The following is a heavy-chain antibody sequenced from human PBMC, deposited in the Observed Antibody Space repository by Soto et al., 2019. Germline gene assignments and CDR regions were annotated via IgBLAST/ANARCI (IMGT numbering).Heavy chain of an antibody. V-gene: IGHV1-46*01. CDR3: ARGPDYEGYFDY. Sequence: ASVKVSCKASGYTFTSYYMHWVRQAPGQGLEWMGIINPSGGSTNYAQTFQGRVTITADESMTTAYMELSGLRSEDTAVYYCARGPDYEGYFDYWGRGTLVTVSS. CDR2: INPSGGST. D-gene: IGHD4-17*01. J-gene: IGHJ4*02. CDR1: GYTFTSYY.